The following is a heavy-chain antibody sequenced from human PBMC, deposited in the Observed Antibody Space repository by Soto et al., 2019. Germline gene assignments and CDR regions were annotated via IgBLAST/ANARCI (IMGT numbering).Heavy chain of an antibody. CDR3: AKWNGYGDF. D-gene: IGHD1-1*01. CDR1: GFSFSTYG. Sequence: EVQLLESGGGLVQPGGSLRLSCAVSGFSFSTYGVTWVRQAPGKGLEWVCGVSGGSSVTHYADSVKGRFTITGDDSKNTVYLQMHSLRVEDTAVYYCAKWNGYGDFWGQGTLVTVSS. J-gene: IGHJ4*02. CDR2: VSGGSSVT. V-gene: IGHV3-23*01.